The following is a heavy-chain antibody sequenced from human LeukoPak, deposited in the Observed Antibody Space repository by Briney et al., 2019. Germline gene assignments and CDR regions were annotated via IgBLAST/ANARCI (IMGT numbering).Heavy chain of an antibody. CDR2: ISYDGSNK. CDR1: GFTFSSYA. J-gene: IGHJ3*02. Sequence: PGRSLRLSCAASGFTFSSYAMHWVRQAPGKGLEWVAVISYDGSNKYYADSVKGRFTIPRDNSKNTLYLQMNSLRAEDTAVYYCARALWIQLDDAFDIWGQGTMVTVSS. D-gene: IGHD5-18*01. CDR3: ARALWIQLDDAFDI. V-gene: IGHV3-30-3*01.